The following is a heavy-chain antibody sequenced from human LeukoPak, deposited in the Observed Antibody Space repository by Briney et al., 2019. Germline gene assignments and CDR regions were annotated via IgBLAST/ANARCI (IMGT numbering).Heavy chain of an antibody. V-gene: IGHV3-21*01. CDR3: ARDRGIASTGPPFDS. Sequence: PGGSLRLSCEASGFTFSTYSMGWVRQAPGKGLEWVSSLSSSSTYIYYPDSVQGRFTISRDNAKNSLYLQMNSLRAEDTAVYYCARDRGIASTGPPFDSWGQGTLVTVSS. D-gene: IGHD6-13*01. CDR1: GFTFSTYS. J-gene: IGHJ4*02. CDR2: LSSSSTYI.